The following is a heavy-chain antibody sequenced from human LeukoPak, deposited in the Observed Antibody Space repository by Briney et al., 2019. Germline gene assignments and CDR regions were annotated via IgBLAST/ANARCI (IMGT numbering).Heavy chain of an antibody. D-gene: IGHD3-22*01. CDR3: VRDYYDSSGYNNWFDP. CDR1: GYTFTSYD. Sequence: ASVKVSCKASGYTFTSYDINWVRQATGQGLEWMGWMNPNSGNTGYAQKFQGRVTITRNTSISTAYMELSSLRSEDTAVYYCVRDYYDSSGYNNWFDPWGQGTLVTVSS. J-gene: IGHJ5*02. V-gene: IGHV1-8*03. CDR2: MNPNSGNT.